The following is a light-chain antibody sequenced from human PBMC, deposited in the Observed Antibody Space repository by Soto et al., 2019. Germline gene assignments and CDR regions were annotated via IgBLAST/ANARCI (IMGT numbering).Light chain of an antibody. CDR3: QQYNDWPRT. V-gene: IGKV3-15*01. Sequence: EIVLTQSPGTLSLSPGERATLSCRASQSVSSSYLAWYQQKPGQAPRLPIYGASTRATGIPARFSGSGSGTEFTLTISSLQSEDFAVYYCQQYNDWPRTFGQGTKVDIK. CDR1: QSVSSSY. J-gene: IGKJ1*01. CDR2: GAS.